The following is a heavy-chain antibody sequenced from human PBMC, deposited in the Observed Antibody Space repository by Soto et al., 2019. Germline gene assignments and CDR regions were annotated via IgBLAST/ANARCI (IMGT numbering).Heavy chain of an antibody. CDR1: GGSISSYH. CDR3: ARDQGYCGMDV. Sequence: SETLSLTCTVSGGSISSYHWSWIRQPPGKGLEWIGYIYYSGSTNYNPSLKSRVTISVDTSKNQFSLKLSSVTAADTAVYYCARDQGYCGMDVWGQGTTVTVSS. CDR2: IYYSGST. J-gene: IGHJ6*02. V-gene: IGHV4-59*01.